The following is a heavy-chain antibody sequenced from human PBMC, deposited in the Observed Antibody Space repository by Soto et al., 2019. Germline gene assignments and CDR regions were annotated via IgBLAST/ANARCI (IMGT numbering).Heavy chain of an antibody. D-gene: IGHD2-15*01. Sequence: PSETLSLTCAVSGGSVSSGSYYWSWIRQPPGKGLEWIGYIYYSGSTNYNPSLKSRVTISVDTSKNQFSLKLSSVTAADTAVYYCASLGYCSGGSCYSGYYYYGMDVWGQGTTVTVSS. CDR3: ASLGYCSGGSCYSGYYYYGMDV. V-gene: IGHV4-61*01. CDR1: GGSVSSGSYY. CDR2: IYYSGST. J-gene: IGHJ6*02.